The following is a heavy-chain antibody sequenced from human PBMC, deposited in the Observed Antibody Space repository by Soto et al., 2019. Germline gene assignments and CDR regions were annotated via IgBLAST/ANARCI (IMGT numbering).Heavy chain of an antibody. D-gene: IGHD6-19*01. CDR1: GFTFSSYW. V-gene: IGHV3-7*01. Sequence: GGSLRLSCAASGFTFSSYWMSWVRQAPGKGLEWVANIKQDGSEKYYVDSVKGRFTISRDNAKNSLYLQMNSLRAEDTAVYYCARSISSGWYLYYYCGMDVWGQGTTVTV. J-gene: IGHJ6*02. CDR2: IKQDGSEK. CDR3: ARSISSGWYLYYYCGMDV.